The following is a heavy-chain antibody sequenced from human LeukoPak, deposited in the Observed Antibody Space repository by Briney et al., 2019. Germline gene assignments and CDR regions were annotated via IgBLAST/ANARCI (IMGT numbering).Heavy chain of an antibody. J-gene: IGHJ3*02. Sequence: PSETLSLTCTVYGGSISSSSYYWGWIRQPPGKGLEWIGEISQSGSTNYNPSLKSRVNISLDTSENQFSLKLSSVTAADTAVYYCARALGAFDIWGQGTMVTVSS. CDR1: GGSISSSSYY. V-gene: IGHV4-39*07. CDR2: ISQSGST. CDR3: ARALGAFDI.